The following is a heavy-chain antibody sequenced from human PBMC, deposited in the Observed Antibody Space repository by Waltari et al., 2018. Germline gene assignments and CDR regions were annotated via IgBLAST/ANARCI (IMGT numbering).Heavy chain of an antibody. Sequence: EVQLVESGGGLVQPGGSLRLSCAASGFTFSSYAMSWVRQAPGKGLEWVSAISGSGGSTYYADSVKGRFTISRDNSKNTLYLQMNSLRAEDTAVYYCAKDLVQNWNYVDYYYYYMDVWGKGTTVTVSS. J-gene: IGHJ6*03. CDR1: GFTFSSYA. CDR3: AKDLVQNWNYVDYYYYYMDV. CDR2: ISGSGGST. V-gene: IGHV3-23*04. D-gene: IGHD1-7*01.